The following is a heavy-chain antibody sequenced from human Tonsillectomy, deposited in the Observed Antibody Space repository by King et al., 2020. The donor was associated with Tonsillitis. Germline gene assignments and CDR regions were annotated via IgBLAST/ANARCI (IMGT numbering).Heavy chain of an antibody. V-gene: IGHV3-7*03. CDR2: IKQGGSEK. D-gene: IGHD5-12*01. J-gene: IGHJ2*01. CDR3: ATGLSHQGGYYFDL. CDR1: GFTFSSYW. Sequence: QLVQSGGGLVQPGGSLRLSCAASGFTFSSYWMSWVRQAPGKGLEWVANIKQGGSEKYYVDSVKGRFTISRDNAKNSLYLQMNSLRVEDTAVYYCATGLSHQGGYYFDLWGRGTLVTFSS.